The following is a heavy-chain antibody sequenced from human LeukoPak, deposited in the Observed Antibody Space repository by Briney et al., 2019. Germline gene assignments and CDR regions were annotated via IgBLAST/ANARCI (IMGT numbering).Heavy chain of an antibody. Sequence: GGSLRLSCAASGFDVSNYAMSWVRQAPGKGLEWVSVIVSGGATHYANSMKGRFTVSRDNSKNTWYLQMSSLRGDDTALYYCAAWGGSNWFDYWGRGTQVTVSS. J-gene: IGHJ4*02. V-gene: IGHV3-53*01. D-gene: IGHD6-13*01. CDR2: IVSGGAT. CDR1: GFDVSNYA. CDR3: AAWGGSNWFDY.